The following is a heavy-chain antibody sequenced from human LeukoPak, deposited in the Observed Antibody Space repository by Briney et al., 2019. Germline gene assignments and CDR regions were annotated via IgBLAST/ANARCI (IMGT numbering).Heavy chain of an antibody. Sequence: SETLSLTCTVSGVSISIYYWSWLRQPAGKGLEWVGRINTSGNTNYSPSLKSRVTMSVDTSMNQFSLNLSSVTAADTAVYYCARQGYTYGQTDYWGQGILVTVSS. CDR3: ARQGYTYGQTDY. D-gene: IGHD5-18*01. CDR2: INTSGNT. J-gene: IGHJ4*02. V-gene: IGHV4-4*07. CDR1: GVSISIYY.